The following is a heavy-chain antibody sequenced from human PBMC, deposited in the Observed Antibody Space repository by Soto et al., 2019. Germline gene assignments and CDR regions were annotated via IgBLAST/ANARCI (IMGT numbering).Heavy chain of an antibody. CDR1: GYPFTSYG. CDR3: ARDRLIAVTGLLHY. Sequence: QVQLVQSGAEVKKPGASVKVSCKTSGYPFTSYGINWVRQAPGQGPEWMGWISAYNGKTSYTQKSQGRVTMTTDTSTSIAYMELRSLRSDDTAVYYCARDRLIAVTGLLHYWGQGTLVTVSS. D-gene: IGHD6-19*01. J-gene: IGHJ4*02. CDR2: ISAYNGKT. V-gene: IGHV1-18*01.